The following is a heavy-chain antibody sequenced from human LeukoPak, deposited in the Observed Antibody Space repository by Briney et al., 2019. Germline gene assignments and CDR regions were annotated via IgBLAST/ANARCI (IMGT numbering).Heavy chain of an antibody. Sequence: SETLSLTCTVSGGSISSSSYYWGWIRQPPGKGLEWIGSIYHSGSTYYNPSLKSRVTISVDTSKNQFSLKLSSVTAADTAVYYCARGEFVGYYFDYWGQGTLVTVSS. CDR1: GGSISSSSYY. J-gene: IGHJ4*02. CDR2: IYHSGST. D-gene: IGHD3-10*01. CDR3: ARGEFVGYYFDY. V-gene: IGHV4-39*07.